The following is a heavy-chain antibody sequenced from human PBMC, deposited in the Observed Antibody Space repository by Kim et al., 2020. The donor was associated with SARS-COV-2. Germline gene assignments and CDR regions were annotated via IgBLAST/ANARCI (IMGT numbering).Heavy chain of an antibody. J-gene: IGHJ6*02. V-gene: IGHV3-30-3*01. Sequence: GGSLRLSCAASGFTFSSCAIHWVRQAPGKGLEWVAVISYDGSNKNYADSVKGRFTISRDNSKNTLYLQMNSLRAEDTAMYYFARDPWSRLRGLTDSYYGIDVWGQGTTVTVSS. CDR1: GFTFSSCA. CDR3: ARDPWSRLRGLTDSYYGIDV. CDR2: ISYDGSNK. D-gene: IGHD3-10*01.